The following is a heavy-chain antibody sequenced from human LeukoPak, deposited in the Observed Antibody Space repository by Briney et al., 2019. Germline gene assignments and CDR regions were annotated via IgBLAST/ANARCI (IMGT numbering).Heavy chain of an antibody. CDR3: ARARTDY. CDR1: GVTFSSYW. J-gene: IGHJ4*02. CDR2: IKQDGSEK. Sequence: GGSLRLSCAASGVTFSSYWMSWVRQAPGKGLEWVANIKQDGSEKYYVDSVKGRFTISRDNAKNSLYLQMNSLRAEDTAVYYCARARTDYWGQGTLVTVSS. V-gene: IGHV3-7*03. D-gene: IGHD1-1*01.